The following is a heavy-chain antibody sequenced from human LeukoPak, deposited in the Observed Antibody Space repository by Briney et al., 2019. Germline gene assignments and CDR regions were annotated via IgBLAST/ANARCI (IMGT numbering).Heavy chain of an antibody. V-gene: IGHV3-30*03. CDR2: ISYDGSNK. D-gene: IGHD3-10*01. CDR3: ATMVRGAPFDY. J-gene: IGHJ4*02. Sequence: GGSLRLSCAASGFTFSSYGMHWVRQAPGKGLEWVAVISYDGSNKYYADSVKGRFTISRDNSKNTLYLQMNSLRAEDTAVYYCATMVRGAPFDYWGQGTLVTVSS. CDR1: GFTFSSYG.